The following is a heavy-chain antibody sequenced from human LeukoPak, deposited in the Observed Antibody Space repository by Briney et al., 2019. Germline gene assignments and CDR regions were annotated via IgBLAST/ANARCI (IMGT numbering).Heavy chain of an antibody. Sequence: SETLSLTCTVSGGSISNYYWSWIRQPPGKGLEWIGYIYYSGGTNYNPSLKSRVTISVDTSKNQFSLKLSSVTAADTAVYYCARVAYYHGIDVWGQGTTVTVSS. V-gene: IGHV4-59*01. J-gene: IGHJ6*02. CDR3: ARVAYYHGIDV. CDR2: IYYSGGT. CDR1: GGSISNYY.